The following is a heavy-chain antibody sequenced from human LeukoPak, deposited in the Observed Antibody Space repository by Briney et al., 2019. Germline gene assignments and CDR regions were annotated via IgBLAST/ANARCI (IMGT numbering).Heavy chain of an antibody. Sequence: GESLNISCKGSGYNFTNYWIGWVRQMPGKGLEWMGIIYPGDSDTRYSPSFQGQVTISADKSIGTAYLQWSSLKVSDTARYYCARPRQSDSSGYYWWGQGSLVTVSS. CDR1: GYNFTNYW. J-gene: IGHJ4*02. V-gene: IGHV5-51*01. CDR3: ARPRQSDSSGYYW. D-gene: IGHD3-22*01. CDR2: IYPGDSDT.